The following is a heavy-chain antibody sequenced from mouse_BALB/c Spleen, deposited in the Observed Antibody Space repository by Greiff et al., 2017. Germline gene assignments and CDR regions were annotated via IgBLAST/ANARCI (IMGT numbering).Heavy chain of an antibody. D-gene: IGHD2-4*01. CDR3: ARHRDYDYDE. V-gene: IGHV5-6*02. CDR2: ISSGGNYT. CDR1: GFTFSSYG. Sequence: DVKLVESGGDLVKPGGALKLSCAVSGFTFSSYGMSWVRQTPDKRLEWVATISSGGNYTYYPDSVKGRFTISRDNAKNTLYLQMSSLKSEDTAMYYCARHRDYDYDEWGQGTLVTVSA. J-gene: IGHJ3*02.